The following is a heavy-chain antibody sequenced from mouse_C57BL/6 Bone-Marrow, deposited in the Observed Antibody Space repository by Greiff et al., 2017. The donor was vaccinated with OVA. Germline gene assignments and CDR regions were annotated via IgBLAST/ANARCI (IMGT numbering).Heavy chain of an antibody. V-gene: IGHV1-22*01. CDR2: INPNNGGT. D-gene: IGHD1-1*01. CDR3: ARGLYYDSSYRYFDV. J-gene: IGHJ1*03. CDR1: GYTFTDYN. Sequence: EVQLQESGPELVKPGASVKMSCKASGYTFTDYNMHWVKQSHGKSLEWIGYINPNNGGTSYNQKFKGKATLTVNKSSSTAYMELRSLTSEDSAVYYCARGLYYDSSYRYFDVWGTGTTVTVSS.